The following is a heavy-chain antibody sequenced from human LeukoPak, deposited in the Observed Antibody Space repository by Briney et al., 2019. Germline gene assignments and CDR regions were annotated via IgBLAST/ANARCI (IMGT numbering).Heavy chain of an antibody. V-gene: IGHV3-23*01. CDR3: AKEGSSGWIPTRHFDH. D-gene: IGHD6-19*01. J-gene: IGHJ4*02. CDR1: GITFSSYP. Sequence: GGSLRLSCAASGITFSSYPMTWVRQAPGKGLEWVSTISGSGGSTYYADSVKGRFTISRDNAKNTLSLQMSSLRAEDTAVYYCAKEGSSGWIPTRHFDHWGLGTLVTVSS. CDR2: ISGSGGST.